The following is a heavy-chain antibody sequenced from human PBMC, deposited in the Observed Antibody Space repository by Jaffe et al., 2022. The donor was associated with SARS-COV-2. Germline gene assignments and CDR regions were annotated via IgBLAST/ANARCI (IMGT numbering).Heavy chain of an antibody. J-gene: IGHJ4*02. CDR2: IWYDGSNK. D-gene: IGHD6-6*01. CDR3: AREVEVDIAARRYFDY. V-gene: IGHV3-33*01. Sequence: QVQLVESGGGVVQPGRSLRLSCAASGFTFSSYGMHWVRQAPGKGLEWVAVIWYDGSNKYYADSVKGRFTISRDNSKNTLYLQMNSLRAEDTAVYYCAREVEVDIAARRYFDYWGQGTLVTVSS. CDR1: GFTFSSYG.